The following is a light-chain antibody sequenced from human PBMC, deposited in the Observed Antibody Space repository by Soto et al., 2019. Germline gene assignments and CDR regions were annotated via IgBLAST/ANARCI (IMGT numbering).Light chain of an antibody. Sequence: QSVLTQPASVSGSPGQSITISCTGTGSDVGGYNYVSWYQHHAGKAPRLMIYASSNRPSGVSHRFSGSRSGNTASLTISGLQAEDEADYYCSSYTSGTTLYVFGTGTKVTVL. V-gene: IGLV2-14*01. CDR2: ASS. CDR3: SSYTSGTTLYV. J-gene: IGLJ1*01. CDR1: GSDVGGYNY.